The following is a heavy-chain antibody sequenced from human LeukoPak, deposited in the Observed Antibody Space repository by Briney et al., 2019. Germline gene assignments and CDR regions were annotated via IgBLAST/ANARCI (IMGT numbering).Heavy chain of an antibody. D-gene: IGHD5-24*01. CDR3: ARLATVRKYYFDY. CDR1: GYTFTSYG. Sequence: ASVKVSCKASGYTFTSYGISWVRQASGQGLEWMGWVSAYNGNTKYAQKLQGRVTMTTDTSTSTAYMELRSLRSDDTAVYYCARLATVRKYYFDYWGQGTLVTVSS. CDR2: VSAYNGNT. V-gene: IGHV1-18*01. J-gene: IGHJ4*02.